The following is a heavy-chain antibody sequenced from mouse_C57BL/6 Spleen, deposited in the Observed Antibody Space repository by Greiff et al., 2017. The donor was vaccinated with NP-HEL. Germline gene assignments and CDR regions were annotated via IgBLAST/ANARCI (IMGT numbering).Heavy chain of an antibody. D-gene: IGHD1-1*01. CDR3: ARYLYYGSSYDYYFDY. V-gene: IGHV1-53*01. J-gene: IGHJ2*01. Sequence: VQLQQPGTELVKPGASVKLSCKASGYTFTSYWMHWVKQRPGQGLEWIGNINPSNGGTNYNEKFKSKATLTVDKSSSTAYMQLSSLTSEDSAVYYCARYLYYGSSYDYYFDYWGQGTTLTVSS. CDR1: GYTFTSYW. CDR2: INPSNGGT.